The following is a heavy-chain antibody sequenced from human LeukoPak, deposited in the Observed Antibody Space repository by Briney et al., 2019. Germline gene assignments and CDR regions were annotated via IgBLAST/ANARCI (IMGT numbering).Heavy chain of an antibody. J-gene: IGHJ3*02. CDR2: ISSSSSYI. CDR1: GFTFSSYS. D-gene: IGHD1-14*01. Sequence: PGGSLRLSCAASGFTFSSYSTNWVRQAPGKGLEWVSSISSSSSYIYYADSVKGRFTISRDNAKNSLYLQMNSLRAEDTAVYYCARVSDPRTDDAFDIWGQGTMVTVSS. V-gene: IGHV3-21*01. CDR3: ARVSDPRTDDAFDI.